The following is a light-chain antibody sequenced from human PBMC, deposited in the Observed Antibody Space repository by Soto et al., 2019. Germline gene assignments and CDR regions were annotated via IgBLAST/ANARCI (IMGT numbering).Light chain of an antibody. CDR1: QDISSW. Sequence: DIQMTQSPSSVSASVWDRVTISCRASQDISSWVAWYQQKPGRAPKLLISAASSLHSGVPRRFSGSGSGTDFSLIISSLQPEDFATYFCQQGDSFPFTFGGGTKVDI. J-gene: IGKJ4*01. CDR3: QQGDSFPFT. V-gene: IGKV1-12*01. CDR2: AAS.